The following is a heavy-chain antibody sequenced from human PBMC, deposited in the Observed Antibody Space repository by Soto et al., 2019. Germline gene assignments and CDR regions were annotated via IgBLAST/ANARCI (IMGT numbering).Heavy chain of an antibody. CDR1: GFTISDYY. J-gene: IGHJ4*02. V-gene: IGHV3-11*01. CDR2: ISSSGRTI. D-gene: IGHD6-13*01. Sequence: QVQRVEAGGCLVTPGGSLRLSCAASGFTISDYYMSCIRQAPGKGLEWISYISSSGRTIYYADSAKGRFTISRDNAKHSLYLQLNSLRAEDTSVYDGARNSEHFGSWGPGVLGTVAS. CDR3: ARNSEHFGS.